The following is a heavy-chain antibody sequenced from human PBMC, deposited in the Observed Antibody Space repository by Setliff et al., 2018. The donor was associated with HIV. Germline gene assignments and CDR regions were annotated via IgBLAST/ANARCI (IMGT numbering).Heavy chain of an antibody. CDR1: GGSISPYY. CDR3: ARVFPPIRGAPFGTPPGAFDI. CDR2: IYISGNT. V-gene: IGHV4-4*07. D-gene: IGHD2-2*02. J-gene: IGHJ3*02. Sequence: PSETLSLTCSVSGGSISPYYWSWIRQPAGKGLEWIGRIYISGNTIYNPSLKSRVTMSVDTSKNQFSLILNSVTAADTALYYCARVFPPIRGAPFGTPPGAFDIWGQGTKVTVSS.